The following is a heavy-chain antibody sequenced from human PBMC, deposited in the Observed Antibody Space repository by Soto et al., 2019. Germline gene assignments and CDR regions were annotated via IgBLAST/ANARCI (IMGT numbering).Heavy chain of an antibody. D-gene: IGHD3-3*01. V-gene: IGHV4-39*01. CDR2: RYSSGST. CDR3: VGGYDRPFGDSGAIEF. Sequence: HLQLQESGPRLVKPSETLTLTCTVSNGSTNSRDFYWGWIRQPPGKGLEWIGSRYSSGSTYYTPSLKSRVFISVDTSKNEFSVKLTSVTAPDTAVYFCVGGYDRPFGDSGAIEFWGQGTLVTVSS. CDR1: NGSTNSRDFY. J-gene: IGHJ4*02.